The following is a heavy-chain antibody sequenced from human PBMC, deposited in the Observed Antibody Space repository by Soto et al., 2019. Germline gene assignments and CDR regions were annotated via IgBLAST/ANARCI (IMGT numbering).Heavy chain of an antibody. CDR1: GYTFTSYG. CDR3: ARDLGYFDWLLEERTRHFDY. J-gene: IGHJ4*02. CDR2: ISAYNGNT. Sequence: QVQLVQSGAEVKKPGASVKVSCKASGYTFTSYGISWVRQAPGQGLEWMGWISAYNGNTNYTQKLQGRVTMTTDTSTSTDNMQLRSLRSDDTAVYYCARDLGYFDWLLEERTRHFDYWGQGTLVTVSS. D-gene: IGHD3-9*01. V-gene: IGHV1-18*01.